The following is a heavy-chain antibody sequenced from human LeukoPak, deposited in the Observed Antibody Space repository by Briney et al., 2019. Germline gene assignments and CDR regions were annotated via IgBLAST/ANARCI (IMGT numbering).Heavy chain of an antibody. Sequence: GGSLRLSCAASGFTFSSYAMSWVRQAPGKGLEWVSAISGSGGSTYYADSVKGRFTISRDNSKNTLYLQMNSLRAEDTAVYYCAKHSGSYVSYYYYMDVWGKGTTVTVSS. J-gene: IGHJ6*03. D-gene: IGHD1-26*01. CDR3: AKHSGSYVSYYYYMDV. V-gene: IGHV3-23*01. CDR2: ISGSGGST. CDR1: GFTFSSYA.